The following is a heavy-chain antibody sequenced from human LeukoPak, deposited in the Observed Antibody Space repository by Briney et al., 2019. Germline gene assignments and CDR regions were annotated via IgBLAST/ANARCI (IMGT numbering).Heavy chain of an antibody. Sequence: GGSLRLSCVASGFTFTDDYMTWIRQAPGKGLEWISYISTSSYTIYYADSVKGRFTISRDNAKNSLYLQMNSLRVEDTAVYYCARDRRSPHGAYDWGHLDYWGQGTLVTVSS. V-gene: IGHV3-11*01. CDR1: GFTFTDDY. D-gene: IGHD5-12*01. J-gene: IGHJ4*02. CDR2: ISTSSYTI. CDR3: ARDRRSPHGAYDWGHLDY.